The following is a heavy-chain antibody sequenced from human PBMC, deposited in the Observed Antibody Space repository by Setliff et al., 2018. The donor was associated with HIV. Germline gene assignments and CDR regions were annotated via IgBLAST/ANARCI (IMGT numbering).Heavy chain of an antibody. D-gene: IGHD3-3*01. CDR2: VHFSGTT. J-gene: IGHJ4*02. CDR3: ARPSLGIGGGSKFDS. CDR1: GGSMRSTTYY. V-gene: IGHV4-39*01. Sequence: LSLTCTVSGGSMRSTTYYWGWVRQPPGKGLEWIGNVHFSGTTYYNPSLKSRVTISVDPSQNQFSLRLISVAAADAAMYYCARPSLGIGGGSKFDSWGQGTLVTVSS.